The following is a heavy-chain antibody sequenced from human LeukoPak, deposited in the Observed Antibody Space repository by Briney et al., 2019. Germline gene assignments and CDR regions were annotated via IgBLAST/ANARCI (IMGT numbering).Heavy chain of an antibody. CDR3: TRGPGAASV. V-gene: IGHV4-59*01. J-gene: IGHJ4*02. D-gene: IGHD7-27*01. Sequence: PSETLSLTCTVSGASISNYYWSWSRQPPGKGLEWIGYIHYTGSAHYNPSLMSRATISVDTSKTQFSLRLTSVTAADTAVYYCTRGPGAASVWGQGTLVTVSS. CDR1: GASISNYY. CDR2: IHYTGSA.